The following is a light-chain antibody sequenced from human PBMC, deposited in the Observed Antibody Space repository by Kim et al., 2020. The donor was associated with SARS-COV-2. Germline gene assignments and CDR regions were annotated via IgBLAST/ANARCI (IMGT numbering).Light chain of an antibody. Sequence: SYELTQPPSVSVSPGQTASITCSGDKLGDKYACWYQQKPGQSPVLVIYQDSKRPSGLPERFSGSNSGNTATLTISGTQAMDEADYYCQAWDSSNVVFGGG. CDR2: QDS. V-gene: IGLV3-1*01. J-gene: IGLJ2*01. CDR1: KLGDKY. CDR3: QAWDSSNVV.